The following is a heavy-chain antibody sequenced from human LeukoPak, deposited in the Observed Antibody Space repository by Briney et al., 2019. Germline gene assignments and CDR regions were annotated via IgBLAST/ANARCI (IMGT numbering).Heavy chain of an antibody. V-gene: IGHV4-59*08. J-gene: IGHJ4*02. CDR1: GGSISSYY. CDR2: IYYTGST. Sequence: TSETLSLTCTVSGGSISSYYWSWVRQPPGKGLEWIGYIYYTGSTNYNPSLKSRVTTSIDTSKNQFSLKVSSVTAAETAVYYCARLRYGGLEYWGQGTLVTVSS. D-gene: IGHD4-23*01. CDR3: ARLRYGGLEY.